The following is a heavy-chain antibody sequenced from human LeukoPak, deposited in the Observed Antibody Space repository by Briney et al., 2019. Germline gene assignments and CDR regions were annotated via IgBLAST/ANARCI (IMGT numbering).Heavy chain of an antibody. CDR1: GYTFTSYH. CDR3: ARGYSSNFLDY. V-gene: IGHV1-46*01. D-gene: IGHD6-13*01. J-gene: IGHJ4*02. CDR2: INPSGGST. Sequence: ASVKVSCKTSGYTFTSYHVHWVRQAPGQGLEWMGIINPSGGSTNNAQKFQGGVTLTTDTSTNTVNMELSSLRSEDTAVYYCARGYSSNFLDYWGPGTLVTVSS.